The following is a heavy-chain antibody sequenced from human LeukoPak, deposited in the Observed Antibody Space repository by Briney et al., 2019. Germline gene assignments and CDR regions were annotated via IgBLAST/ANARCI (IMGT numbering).Heavy chain of an antibody. CDR3: AKRGMDSSGWYFGPGWFDP. D-gene: IGHD6-19*01. CDR2: ISGSGGST. V-gene: IGHV3-23*01. J-gene: IGHJ5*01. CDR1: GFTFSSYA. Sequence: GGSLRFSCAASGFTFSSYAMSWVRQAPGKGLEWVSAISGSGGSTYYADSVKGRFTISRDNSKNTLYLQMNSLRAEDTAVYYCAKRGMDSSGWYFGPGWFDPWGQGTLVTVSS.